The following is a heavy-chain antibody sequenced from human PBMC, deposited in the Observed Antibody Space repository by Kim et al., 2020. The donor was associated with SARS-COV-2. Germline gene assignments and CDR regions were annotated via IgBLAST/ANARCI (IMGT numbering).Heavy chain of an antibody. J-gene: IGHJ5*02. D-gene: IGHD3-10*01. CDR3: ARARTFHRGLTT. CDR1: GGSFSGYY. Sequence: SETLSLTCAVYGGSFSGYYLNWIRQPPGKGLEWIGEINHSGGTNYTPSLKSRLTISVDTSKNQFSLKLSSVTAADTAVYYCARARTFHRGLTTWGQGTLVTVSS. CDR2: INHSGGT. V-gene: IGHV4-34*01.